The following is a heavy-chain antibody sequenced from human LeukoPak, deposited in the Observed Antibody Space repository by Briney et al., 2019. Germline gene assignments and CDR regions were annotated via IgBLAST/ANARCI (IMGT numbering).Heavy chain of an antibody. CDR2: INPSGGST. J-gene: IGHJ4*02. CDR3: ASGGWLQLAFDY. D-gene: IGHD5-24*01. V-gene: IGHV1-46*03. Sequence: GASVKVSCKASGYTFTGYYMHWVRQAPGQGLEWMGVINPSGGSTSYAQKFQGRVTMTRDTSTSTIYMELSSLRSEDTAVYYCASGGWLQLAFDYWGQGTLVTVSS. CDR1: GYTFTGYY.